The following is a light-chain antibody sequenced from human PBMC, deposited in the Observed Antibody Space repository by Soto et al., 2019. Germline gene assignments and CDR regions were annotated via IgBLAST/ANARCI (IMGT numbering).Light chain of an antibody. CDR3: QQYYTAPT. J-gene: IGKJ2*01. Sequence: IQMTESPSSLYASVGDRVTITCRASQTINIYLNWYYQKAGKAPELLIYGASSLQSGVPSRFSGSGSGTDFTLTISSLQPEDYATYYCQQYYTAPTFGQGTKLEI. V-gene: IGKV1-39*01. CDR2: GAS. CDR1: QTINIY.